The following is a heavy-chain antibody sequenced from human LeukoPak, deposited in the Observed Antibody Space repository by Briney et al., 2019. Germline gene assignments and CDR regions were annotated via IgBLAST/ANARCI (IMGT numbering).Heavy chain of an antibody. CDR1: GFTFSSYA. Sequence: GGSLRLSCAASGFTFSSYALHWVRQAPGKGLECVAVISYDGSNKYYADSVKGRFTISRDNSKNTLYLQMNSLRAEDTAVYYCARGGGTALVTVTFDYWGQGTLATVSS. D-gene: IGHD5-18*01. CDR2: ISYDGSNK. V-gene: IGHV3-30*04. J-gene: IGHJ4*02. CDR3: ARGGGTALVTVTFDY.